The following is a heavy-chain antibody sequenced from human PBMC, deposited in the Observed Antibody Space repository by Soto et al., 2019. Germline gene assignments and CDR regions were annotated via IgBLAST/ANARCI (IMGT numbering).Heavy chain of an antibody. V-gene: IGHV1-2*04. Sequence: ASVMVSCTTSGYTFTGYNMHWVGEAPGQGPELIGWINTNSGGIIYAQKFQGWVTMTRDTFISTGYMELSRLRSDDTAVYYCARGGIVVVPAAIRGYDAFDIWGQGTMVTVSS. J-gene: IGHJ3*02. CDR2: INTNSGGI. D-gene: IGHD2-2*02. CDR1: GYTFTGYN. CDR3: ARGGIVVVPAAIRGYDAFDI.